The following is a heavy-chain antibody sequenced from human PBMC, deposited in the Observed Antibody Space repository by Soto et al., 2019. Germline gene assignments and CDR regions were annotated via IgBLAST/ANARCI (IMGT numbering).Heavy chain of an antibody. CDR3: AKQLRVVIILLDY. J-gene: IGHJ4*02. Sequence: GSLRLSCAASAFTFSSYAMSWVRQAPGKGLEWVSAISGSGGSTYYADSVKGRFTISRDNSKNTLYLQMNSLRAEDTAVYYCAKQLRVVIILLDYWGQGTLVTVSS. CDR1: AFTFSSYA. CDR2: ISGSGGST. V-gene: IGHV3-23*01. D-gene: IGHD3-3*01.